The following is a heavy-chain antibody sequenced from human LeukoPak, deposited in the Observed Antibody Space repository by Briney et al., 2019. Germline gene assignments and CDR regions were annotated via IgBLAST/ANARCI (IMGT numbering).Heavy chain of an antibody. CDR3: ARGVTARGFYYYMDI. CDR2: INPTSGGT. V-gene: IGHV1-2*02. D-gene: IGHD2-21*02. Sequence: ASVKVSCKASGYTFTSYAMNWVRQAPGQGLEWMGWINPTSGGTNYAQKFQGRVTMTRDTSISTAYMELSRLRSDDTAVYSCARGVTARGFYYYMDIWGRGTTVTISS. J-gene: IGHJ6*03. CDR1: GYTFTSYA.